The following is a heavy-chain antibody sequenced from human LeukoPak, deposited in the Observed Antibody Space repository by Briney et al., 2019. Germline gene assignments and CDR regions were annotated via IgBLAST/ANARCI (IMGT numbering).Heavy chain of an antibody. CDR3: ARGGGASMVRGVIRYWFDP. CDR2: INHSGST. D-gene: IGHD3-10*01. V-gene: IGHV4-34*01. CDR1: GGSFSGYY. J-gene: IGHJ5*02. Sequence: SETLSLTCAVYGGSFSGYYWSWIRQPPGKGLEWIGEINHSGSTNYNPSLKSRVTISVDTSKNQFSLKLSSVTAADTAVYYCARGGGASMVRGVIRYWFDPWGQGTLVTVSS.